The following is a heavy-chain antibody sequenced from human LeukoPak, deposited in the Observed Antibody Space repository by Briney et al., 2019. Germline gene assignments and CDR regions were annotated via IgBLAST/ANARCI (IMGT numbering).Heavy chain of an antibody. Sequence: GASVKVSCKASGGTFSSYAISWVRQAPGQGLEWMGGIIPIFGTANYAQKFQGRVTITTDESTSTAYMELSSLRSEDTAVYYCAREWNYYDSSGYGGNWFDPGGQGTLVTVPS. CDR1: GGTFSSYA. J-gene: IGHJ5*02. CDR2: IIPIFGTA. CDR3: AREWNYYDSSGYGGNWFDP. V-gene: IGHV1-69*05. D-gene: IGHD3-22*01.